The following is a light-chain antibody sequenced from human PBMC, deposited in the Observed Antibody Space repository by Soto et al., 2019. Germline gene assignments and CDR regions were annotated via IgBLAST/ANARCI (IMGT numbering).Light chain of an antibody. J-gene: IGKJ4*01. CDR2: DAS. CDR3: QQYNNWPLP. CDR1: HIVSNN. V-gene: IGKV3-15*01. Sequence: EIVLTQSPATLSVSPGERATLSCRASHIVSNNLAWYQQKPGQAPRLLIYDASTRATGIPARFSGSGSGTEFPLTLRSLQSEDFAVYYCQQYNNWPLPFGGGTKVEIK.